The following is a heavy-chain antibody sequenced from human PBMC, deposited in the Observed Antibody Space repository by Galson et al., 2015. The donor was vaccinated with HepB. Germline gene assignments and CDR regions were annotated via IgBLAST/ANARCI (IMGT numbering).Heavy chain of an antibody. J-gene: IGHJ4*02. V-gene: IGHV3-23*01. CDR1: GFGIYYNA. CDR3: AKDILHWSFDD. Sequence: SLRLSCAASGFGIYYNAMAWVRQAPGKGLEWVAAIGGSSTRTDYAASVQGRFTISRDTSRNNLYLHLNFLRAEDTAVYYCAKDILHWSFDDWGQGTLVTVSS. CDR2: IGGSSTRT. D-gene: IGHD2-8*02.